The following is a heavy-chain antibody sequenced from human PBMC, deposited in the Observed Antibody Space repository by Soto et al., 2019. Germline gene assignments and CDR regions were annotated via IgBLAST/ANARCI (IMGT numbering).Heavy chain of an antibody. J-gene: IGHJ5*02. CDR2: ISLYSDGT. CDR1: GYTFSNYG. D-gene: IGHD1-26*01. V-gene: IGHV1-18*01. CDR3: ARVVPGAEAWFGP. Sequence: QVQLVQSGGEVKRPGASVKVSCKTSGYTFSNYGITWVRQAPGQALEWLGWISLYSDGTNYAQKFQGRVSMTTDTSTTTAYTELRSLRSDDTAVYYCARVVPGAEAWFGPWGQGTLVTVSS.